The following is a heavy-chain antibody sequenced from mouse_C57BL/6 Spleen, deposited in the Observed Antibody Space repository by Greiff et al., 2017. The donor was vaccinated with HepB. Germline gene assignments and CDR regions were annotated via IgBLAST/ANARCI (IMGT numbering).Heavy chain of an antibody. V-gene: IGHV1-82*01. CDR1: GYAFSSSW. Sequence: VQVVESGPELVKPGASVKISCKASGYAFSSSWMNWVKQRPGKGLEWIGRIYPGDGDTNYNGKFKGKATLTADKSSSTAYMQLSSLTSEDSAVYFWARGDYSGSAAYWGQGTLVTVSA. D-gene: IGHD1-1*01. J-gene: IGHJ3*01. CDR2: IYPGDGDT. CDR3: ARGDYSGSAAY.